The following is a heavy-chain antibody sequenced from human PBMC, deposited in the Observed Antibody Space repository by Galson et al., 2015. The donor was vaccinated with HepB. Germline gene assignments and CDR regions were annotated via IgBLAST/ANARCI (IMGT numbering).Heavy chain of an antibody. CDR3: AREGTGGGFDY. CDR2: IIPILGIA. J-gene: IGHJ4*02. Sequence: SVKVSCKASGGTFSSYAISWVRQAPGQGLEWMGGIIPILGIANYAQKFQGRVTITADKSTSTAYMELSSLRSEDTAVYYCAREGTGGGFDYWGQGTLVTVSS. V-gene: IGHV1-69*10. D-gene: IGHD3/OR15-3a*01. CDR1: GGTFSSYA.